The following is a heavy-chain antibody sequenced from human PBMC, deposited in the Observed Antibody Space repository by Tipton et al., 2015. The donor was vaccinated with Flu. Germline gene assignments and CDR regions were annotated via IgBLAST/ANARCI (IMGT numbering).Heavy chain of an antibody. D-gene: IGHD7-27*01. CDR3: ARHGKDTGDYLASFDI. CDR2: SSGSSGHT. J-gene: IGHJ3*02. Sequence: TLSLTCSVSIGSFSINTFYWGWIRQPPGKGLVWIAYSSGSSGHTNYNPSLKSRGTISVDTSKNQFSLKLSSVAAADTAVYYCARHGKDTGDYLASFDIWGQGTMVTVSS. CDR1: IGSFSINTFY. V-gene: IGHV4-61*05.